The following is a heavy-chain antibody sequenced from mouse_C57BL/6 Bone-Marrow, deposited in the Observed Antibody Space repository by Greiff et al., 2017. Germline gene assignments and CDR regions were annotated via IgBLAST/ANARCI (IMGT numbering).Heavy chain of an antibody. CDR1: GFTISSYA. CDR2: ISDGGSYT. Sequence: EVKVVESGGGLVKPGGSLKLSCAASGFTISSYAMSWVRQTPEKRLEWVATISDGGSYTNYPANVKGRFTISRDTATNTVYLQMSNLKSEDTAMYYCARDWGLRGRFAYWGQGTLVTVSA. D-gene: IGHD2-4*01. V-gene: IGHV5-4*01. CDR3: ARDWGLRGRFAY. J-gene: IGHJ3*01.